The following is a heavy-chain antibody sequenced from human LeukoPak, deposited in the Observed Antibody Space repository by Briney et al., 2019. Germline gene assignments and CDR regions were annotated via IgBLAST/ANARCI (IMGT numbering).Heavy chain of an antibody. D-gene: IGHD3-22*01. J-gene: IGHJ4*02. Sequence: SVKVSCKASGGTFSSYAISWVRQAPGQGLEWMGGIIPIFGTANYAQKFQGRVTITSDESTSTAYMELSSLRSEDTAVYYCARDRERVLRPYDSSGVNDYWGQGTLVTVSS. CDR3: ARDRERVLRPYDSSGVNDY. CDR2: IIPIFGTA. CDR1: GGTFSSYA. V-gene: IGHV1-69*13.